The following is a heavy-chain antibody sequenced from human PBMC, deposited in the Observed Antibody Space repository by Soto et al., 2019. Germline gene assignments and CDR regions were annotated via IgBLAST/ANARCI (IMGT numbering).Heavy chain of an antibody. J-gene: IGHJ4*02. V-gene: IGHV4-4*02. CDR2: IYRTGST. CDR3: ARRHYDLLTGQRYHLDF. D-gene: IGHD3-9*01. Sequence: LSLTCAVSGGSFTSNNWWTWVRQPPGQGLEWIGEIYRTGSTNYNPSLKSRVTISLDKSENQFSLKVTSLTAADTAVYYCARRHYDLLTGQRYHLDFWGPGTLVTVSS. CDR1: GGSFTSNNW.